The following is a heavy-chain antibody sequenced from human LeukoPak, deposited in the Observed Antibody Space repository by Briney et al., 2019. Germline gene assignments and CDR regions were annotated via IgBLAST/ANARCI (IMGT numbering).Heavy chain of an antibody. CDR1: GGSFSGYY. CDR3: ARLGSRVV. V-gene: IGHV4-34*01. D-gene: IGHD3-10*01. J-gene: IGHJ4*02. Sequence: SETLSLTCAVYGGSFSGYYWSWIRQPPGKGLEWIGEINHSGYTNYSPSLKSRVTMSVDTSKNQFSLKLNSMTAADTAVYYCARLGSRVVWGQGTLVIVSS. CDR2: INHSGYT.